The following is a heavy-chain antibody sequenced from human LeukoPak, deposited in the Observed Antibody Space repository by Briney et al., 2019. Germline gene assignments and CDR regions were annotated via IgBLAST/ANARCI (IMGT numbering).Heavy chain of an antibody. Sequence: GGSLRLSCAASGFTFSSYGMHWVRQAPGKGLEWVAVISYDGSNKYYADSVKGRFTISRDNSKNTLYLQMNSLRAEDTAVYYCGTGGGGAIFDYWAKGPLVTVSS. CDR1: GFTFSSYG. D-gene: IGHD3-16*01. CDR3: GTGGGGAIFDY. CDR2: ISYDGSNK. J-gene: IGHJ4*02. V-gene: IGHV3-30*03.